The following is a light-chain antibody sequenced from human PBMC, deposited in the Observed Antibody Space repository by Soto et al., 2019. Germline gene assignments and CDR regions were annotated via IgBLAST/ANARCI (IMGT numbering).Light chain of an antibody. CDR2: AAS. CDR3: QQSYSTPPIT. CDR1: QSISNY. V-gene: IGKV1-39*01. J-gene: IGKJ5*01. Sequence: DIQMTQTPSSLSASVGDRVTITCRASQSISNYLNWYQQKPGKAPKLLIYAASSLQSGVPSRFSGSGSGTDFTLTISSLQPEDFATYYCQQSYSTPPITFGQGTRLEI.